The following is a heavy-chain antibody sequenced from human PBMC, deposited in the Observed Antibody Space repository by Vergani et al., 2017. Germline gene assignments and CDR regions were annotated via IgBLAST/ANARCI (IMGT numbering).Heavy chain of an antibody. V-gene: IGHV7-4-1*01. Sequence: QEQLVQSGSELKKPGASVKVSCKASGYSLNNYAIHWLRQAPGQGLECMGWINPTTGNPTYARAFTGRFVFSLDTSISTAYLQIGSLKAEDTAVYFCARAKRGRLAVGATDSWGQGTLLTVSS. CDR1: GYSLNNYA. CDR3: ARAKRGRLAVGATDS. CDR2: INPTTGNP. J-gene: IGHJ4*02. D-gene: IGHD6-19*01.